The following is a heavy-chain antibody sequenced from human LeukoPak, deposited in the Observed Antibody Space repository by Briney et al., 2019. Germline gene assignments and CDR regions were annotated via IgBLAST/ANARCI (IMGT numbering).Heavy chain of an antibody. V-gene: IGHV4-34*01. J-gene: IGHJ4*02. CDR3: ARLVSARITMVRGVIDY. CDR2: INHSGST. D-gene: IGHD3-10*01. Sequence: SETLSLTCAVYGGSFSGYYWSWIRQPPGKGLEWSGEINHSGSTNYNPSLKSRVPISVDTSKNQFSLKLRSVTAADTAVYYCARLVSARITMVRGVIDYWGQGTLVTVSS. CDR1: GGSFSGYY.